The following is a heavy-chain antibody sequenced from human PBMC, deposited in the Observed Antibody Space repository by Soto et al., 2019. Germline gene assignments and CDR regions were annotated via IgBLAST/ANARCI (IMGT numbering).Heavy chain of an antibody. D-gene: IGHD3-10*01. Sequence: EVQLVESGGGLVQPGGSLRLSCAASGFTFSTYWMSWVRQAPGKGLEWVAHINQHGSEKYYVDSVKGRFTISRDNAKNSLYLQMISLRAEDTAVYYCTRAPIGSGSNYYFEYWGQGTLVTVSS. CDR1: GFTFSTYW. CDR2: INQHGSEK. V-gene: IGHV3-7*03. CDR3: TRAPIGSGSNYYFEY. J-gene: IGHJ4*02.